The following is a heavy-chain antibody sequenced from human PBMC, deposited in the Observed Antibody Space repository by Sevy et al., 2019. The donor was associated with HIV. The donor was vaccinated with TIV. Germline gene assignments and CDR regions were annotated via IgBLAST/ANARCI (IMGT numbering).Heavy chain of an antibody. J-gene: IGHJ4*02. V-gene: IGHV1-2*02. CDR1: GYTFTGYY. CDR3: ARVGSSGYLYYFDY. Sequence: ASVKVSCKASGYTFTGYYMHWVRQAPGQGLEWMGWINPNSGGTNYPQKFQGRVTMTRDTSISTAYMELSRLRSDDTAVYYCARVGSSGYLYYFDYWGQGTLVTVSS. CDR2: INPNSGGT. D-gene: IGHD3-22*01.